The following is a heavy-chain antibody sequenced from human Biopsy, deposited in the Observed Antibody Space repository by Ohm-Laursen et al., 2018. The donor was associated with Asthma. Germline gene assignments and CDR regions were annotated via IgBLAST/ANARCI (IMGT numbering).Heavy chain of an antibody. Sequence: SLRLSCTASGFTFGDYWMSWVRQVPGKGLEWVANIKHDGTEKNHVDSLKGRFTISRDNAKNSLYLQMDSLRAEDTAVYYCARTFHFWRPYRAEHYQLWGQGTLVTVPT. CDR3: ARTFHFWRPYRAEHYQL. J-gene: IGHJ1*01. V-gene: IGHV3-7*01. CDR1: GFTFGDYW. D-gene: IGHD3-3*02. CDR2: IKHDGTEK.